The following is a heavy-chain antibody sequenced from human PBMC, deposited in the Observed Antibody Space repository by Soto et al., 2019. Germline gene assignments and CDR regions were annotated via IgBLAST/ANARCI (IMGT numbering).Heavy chain of an antibody. CDR2: ISGSGGST. D-gene: IGHD2-15*01. V-gene: IGHV3-23*01. CDR1: GFTFSSYA. J-gene: IGHJ4*02. CDR3: AKMVAATPFVDY. Sequence: ARGSLRLSCAASGFTFSSYAMSWVRQAPGKGLEWVSAISGSGGSTYYADSVKGRFTISRDNSKNTLYLQMNSLRAEDTAVYYCAKMVAATPFVDYWGQGTLVTVSS.